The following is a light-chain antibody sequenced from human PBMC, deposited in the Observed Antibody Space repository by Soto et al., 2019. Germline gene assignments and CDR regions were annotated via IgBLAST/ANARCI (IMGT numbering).Light chain of an antibody. CDR1: QSVTNNQ. CDR3: QQFDDSVT. V-gene: IGKV3-20*01. Sequence: EILLAQSPVTLSLSPGERATLSCSASQSVTNNQFAWFRQKPGQAPRLLIWGVSNRATGIPDRFSGSGSGTDFTLTISRLEPEDSAVYYCQQFDDSVTFGQGTRLEIK. J-gene: IGKJ5*01. CDR2: GVS.